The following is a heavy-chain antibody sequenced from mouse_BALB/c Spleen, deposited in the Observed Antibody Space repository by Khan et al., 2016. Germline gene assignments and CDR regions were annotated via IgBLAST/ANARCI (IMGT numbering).Heavy chain of an antibody. CDR2: INTNTGEP. CDR3: AEEYYGSNWLAY. CDR1: GYTFTNYG. J-gene: IGHJ3*01. Sequence: QIQLVQSGPELKKPGETVKISCKASGYTFTNYGMNWVKQAPGKGLKWMGWINTNTGEPTYAEEFKGRFAFSLETSASTAYLQINNLKNEDTATYFCAEEYYGSNWLAYWGQGTLVTVSA. D-gene: IGHD1-1*01. V-gene: IGHV9-3*02.